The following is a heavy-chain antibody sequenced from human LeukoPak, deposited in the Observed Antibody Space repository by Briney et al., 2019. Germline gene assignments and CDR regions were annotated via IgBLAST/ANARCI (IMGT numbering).Heavy chain of an antibody. V-gene: IGHV4-34*01. CDR3: ASLLYYYDSSGSNDY. CDR2: INHSGST. D-gene: IGHD3-22*01. Sequence: PSETLSLTCAVSGGSFSGYYWSWIRQPPGKGLEWIGEINHSGSTNYNPSLKSRVTISVDTSKNQFSLKLSSVTAADTAVYYCASLLYYYDSSGSNDYWGQGTLVTVSS. CDR1: GGSFSGYY. J-gene: IGHJ4*02.